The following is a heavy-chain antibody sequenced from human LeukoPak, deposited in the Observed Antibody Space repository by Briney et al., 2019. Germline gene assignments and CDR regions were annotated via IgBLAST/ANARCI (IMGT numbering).Heavy chain of an antibody. CDR1: GYTFTSYY. CDR3: ARSYGSHDAFDI. D-gene: IGHD1-26*01. V-gene: IGHV1-46*01. CDR2: INPSGGST. Sequence: ASVKVSCKASGYTFTSYYIHWVRQAPGQGLEWMVIINPSGGSTSYVQKFQGRVTMTRDMSTSTVYTELSSLRSDDTGVYYCARSYGSHDAFDIWGQGTMVTVSS. J-gene: IGHJ3*02.